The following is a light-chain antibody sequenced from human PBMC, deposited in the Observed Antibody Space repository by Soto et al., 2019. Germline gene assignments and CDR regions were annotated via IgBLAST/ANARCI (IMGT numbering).Light chain of an antibody. Sequence: QAVVTQPPSASGTPGQTITISCSGSNSDIGSHSVDWYQQFPGRTPRLLINSNDQRPSGVPDRFSGSKSGSSATLAISGLRSEDEADYYCATWADSLNGLVFGGGTKVTVL. CDR3: ATWADSLNGLV. J-gene: IGLJ2*01. CDR1: NSDIGSHS. CDR2: SND. V-gene: IGLV1-44*01.